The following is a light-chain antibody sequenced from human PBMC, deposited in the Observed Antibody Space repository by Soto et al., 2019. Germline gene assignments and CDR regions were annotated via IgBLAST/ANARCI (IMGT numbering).Light chain of an antibody. CDR3: CSYAGSSTLYV. V-gene: IGLV2-23*02. CDR1: SSDVGSYNL. Sequence: QSALTQPASVSGSPGQSITISCTGTSSDVGSYNLVSWYQQHPGKAPTLMIYEVNQRPSGVSNRFSGSKSGNTSSLTISGLQTDDEADYYCCSYAGSSTLYVFGTGTKLTVL. J-gene: IGLJ1*01. CDR2: EVN.